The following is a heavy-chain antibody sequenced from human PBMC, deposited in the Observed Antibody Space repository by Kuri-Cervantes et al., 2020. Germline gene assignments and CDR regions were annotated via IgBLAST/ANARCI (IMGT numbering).Heavy chain of an antibody. J-gene: IGHJ4*02. V-gene: IGHV3-30*07. CDR2: ISYDGSNK. D-gene: IGHD1-26*01. CDR3: ARSYSGSWGLSY. CDR1: GFTFSSYA. Sequence: GESLKISCAASGFTFSSYAMHWVRQAPGKGLEWVAVISYDGSNKYYADSVKGRFTISRDNSKNTLYLQMNSLRAEDTAVYYCARSYSGSWGLSYWGQGTLVTVSS.